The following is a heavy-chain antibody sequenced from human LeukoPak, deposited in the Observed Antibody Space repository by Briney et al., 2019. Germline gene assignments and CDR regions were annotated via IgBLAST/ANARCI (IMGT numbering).Heavy chain of an antibody. D-gene: IGHD2-2*01. J-gene: IGHJ4*02. Sequence: GGPLRLSCAASGFTFSSYWMHWVRQAPGKGLVWVSRINSDGSSTSYADSVKGRFTISRDNAKNTLYLQMNSLRAEDTAVYYCARVRVDCSSTSCYLYFDYWGQGTLVTVSS. CDR3: ARVRVDCSSTSCYLYFDY. CDR2: INSDGSST. V-gene: IGHV3-74*01. CDR1: GFTFSSYW.